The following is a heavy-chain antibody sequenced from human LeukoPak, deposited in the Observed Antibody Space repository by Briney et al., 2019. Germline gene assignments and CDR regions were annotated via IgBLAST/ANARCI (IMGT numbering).Heavy chain of an antibody. V-gene: IGHV3-74*01. J-gene: IGHJ4*02. CDR3: VRNLAVAGTCFDS. CDR1: GFTFSNYW. CDR2: IHSDGSST. Sequence: PGGSLRLSCAASGFTFSNYWMHWVRQAPGKGLVWVSRIHSDGSSTTSADSVKGRFTISRDNAESSLYLQMNSLRVEDTAVYYCVRNLAVAGTCFDSWGQGTLVTVSS. D-gene: IGHD6-19*01.